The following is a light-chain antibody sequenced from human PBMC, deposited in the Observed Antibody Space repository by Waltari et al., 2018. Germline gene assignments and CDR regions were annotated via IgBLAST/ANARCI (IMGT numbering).Light chain of an antibody. Sequence: QSVLTQPPSASGTPGLRVPISCSGSSSNIGSNPVNWYQQRPGTAPKLLIYSNNQRPSGVPDRFSGSKAGTSASLAISGLQSEDEADYYCATWDDSLNAAVFGGGTQLSVL. CDR2: SNN. V-gene: IGLV1-44*01. CDR1: SSNIGSNP. J-gene: IGLJ7*01. CDR3: ATWDDSLNAAV.